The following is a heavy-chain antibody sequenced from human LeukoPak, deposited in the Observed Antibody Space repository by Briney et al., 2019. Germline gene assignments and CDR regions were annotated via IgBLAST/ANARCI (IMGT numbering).Heavy chain of an antibody. CDR1: GFTLADYG. CDR3: ARQTAMAKYYYYGMDV. CDR2: ISWNGGRT. V-gene: IGHV3-20*04. D-gene: IGHD5-18*01. J-gene: IGHJ6*02. Sequence: GGSLRLSCAASGFTLADYGMSWVRHAPGKGLEWVSGISWNGGRTGHADSVKGRFTISRDNAKNSLYLQMNSLRAEDTALYYCARQTAMAKYYYYGMDVWGQGTTVTVSS.